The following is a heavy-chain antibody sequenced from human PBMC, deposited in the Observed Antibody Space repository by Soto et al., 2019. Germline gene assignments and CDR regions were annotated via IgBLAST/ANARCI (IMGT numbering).Heavy chain of an antibody. Sequence: QVQLVQSGAEVKKPGSSVKVSCKASGGTFSSYAISWVRQAPGQGLEWMGGIIPIFGTANYAQKFQGRVTITADESTSTAYMELSRLRSEDTAVYYCARGRGYYYDSSGYYSDLYYYYGMDVWGQGTTVTVSS. J-gene: IGHJ6*02. D-gene: IGHD3-22*01. CDR1: GGTFSSYA. CDR3: ARGRGYYYDSSGYYSDLYYYYGMDV. V-gene: IGHV1-69*01. CDR2: IIPIFGTA.